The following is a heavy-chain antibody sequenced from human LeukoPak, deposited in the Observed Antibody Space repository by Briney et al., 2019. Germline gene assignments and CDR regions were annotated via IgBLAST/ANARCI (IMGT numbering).Heavy chain of an antibody. CDR3: ARPPGTTGGYFDY. J-gene: IGHJ4*02. V-gene: IGHV3-43*01. CDR2: ISWDGGIT. D-gene: IGHD1-1*01. CDR1: GFTFHHFS. Sequence: GGSLRLSCAASGFTFHHFSMHWVRQPPGKGLEWVSLISWDGGITYYADSVRGRFTISRDNGKNSLYLQMNSLRAEDTAVYYCARPPGTTGGYFDYWGQGTLVTVSS.